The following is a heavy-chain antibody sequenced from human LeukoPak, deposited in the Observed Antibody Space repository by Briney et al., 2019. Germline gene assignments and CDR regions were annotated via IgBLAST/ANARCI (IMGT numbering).Heavy chain of an antibody. J-gene: IGHJ4*02. D-gene: IGHD5-18*01. CDR2: IYYSGST. CDR1: GGSISSYY. V-gene: IGHV4-59*01. CDR3: ARGRIARLPYFDY. Sequence: SETLSLTCTASGGSISSYYWGWIRQPPGKGLEWIGSIYYSGSTDYNPSLKSRVTISVDTSKNQFSLKLSSVTAADTAVYYCARGRIARLPYFDYWGQGTLVTVSS.